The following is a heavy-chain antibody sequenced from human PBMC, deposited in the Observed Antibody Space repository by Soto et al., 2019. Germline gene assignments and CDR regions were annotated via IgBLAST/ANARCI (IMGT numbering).Heavy chain of an antibody. D-gene: IGHD2-15*01. J-gene: IGHJ4*02. CDR1: GFTFSDYY. V-gene: IGHV3-11*06. CDR2: ISSSSSYT. CDR3: ARDRCSEFGYCSGGSHYFDY. Sequence: QVQLVESGGGLVKPGGSLRLSCAASGFTFSDYYMSWIRQAPGKGLEWVSYISSSSSYTNYADSVKGRFTISRDNAKNSLYLQINSLRAEDTAVYYCARDRCSEFGYCSGGSHYFDYWGQGTLVTVSS.